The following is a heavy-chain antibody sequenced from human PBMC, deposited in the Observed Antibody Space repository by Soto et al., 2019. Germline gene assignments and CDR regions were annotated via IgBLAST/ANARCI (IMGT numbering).Heavy chain of an antibody. CDR3: ARGRGFRSGSYYFDY. CDR1: GYTFTSYG. CDR2: ISAYNGNT. Sequence: ASVKVSCKASGYTFTSYGIRWVRQAPGQGLEWMGWISAYNGNTNYAQKLQGRVTMTTDTSTSTAYMELRSLRSDDTAVYYCARGRGFRSGSYYFDYWGQGTLVTVSS. J-gene: IGHJ4*02. D-gene: IGHD1-26*01. V-gene: IGHV1-18*01.